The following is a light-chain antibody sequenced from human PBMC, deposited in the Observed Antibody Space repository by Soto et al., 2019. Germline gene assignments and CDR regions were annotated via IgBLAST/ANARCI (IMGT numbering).Light chain of an antibody. Sequence: DIQMTQSPSSLSASVEDRVSITCRASQSISNHLNWYQQKPGKAPELLIYDASTLESGVPSRFSGSGSGTEFSLTISSLQPDDFATFYCQQYSSFSRTFGQGTKVDIK. CDR1: QSISNH. J-gene: IGKJ1*01. CDR3: QQYSSFSRT. CDR2: DAS. V-gene: IGKV1-5*01.